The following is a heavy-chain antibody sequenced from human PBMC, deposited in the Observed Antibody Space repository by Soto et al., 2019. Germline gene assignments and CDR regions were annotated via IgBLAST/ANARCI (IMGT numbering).Heavy chain of an antibody. J-gene: IGHJ5*02. D-gene: IGHD6-19*01. Sequence: EVQLLESGGGFVQPGGSLRLSCEASGFSFSTYALNWVRQAPGKGLEWVSGIGNNDYSTNSIESVRGRFTISRDNSKKTVYLQMNRLRAEYTAVYFCAGGTYDNGWDAWGQGSLGTVAS. V-gene: IGHV3-23*01. CDR1: GFSFSTYA. CDR3: AGGTYDNGWDA. CDR2: IGNNDYST.